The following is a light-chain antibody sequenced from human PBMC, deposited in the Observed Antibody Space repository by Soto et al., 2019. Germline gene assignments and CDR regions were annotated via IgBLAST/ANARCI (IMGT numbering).Light chain of an antibody. CDR1: QSSSSW. V-gene: IGKV1-5*03. Sequence: DIQMTQSPSTLSASVGDRVTITCRASQSSSSWLAWYQQKPGKAPKLVIYKASSLESGVPSRFSGSGSGTEFTLTISSLQPDDFATYYCQQYNRYSGTFGQGTKVEVK. CDR3: QQYNRYSGT. J-gene: IGKJ1*01. CDR2: KAS.